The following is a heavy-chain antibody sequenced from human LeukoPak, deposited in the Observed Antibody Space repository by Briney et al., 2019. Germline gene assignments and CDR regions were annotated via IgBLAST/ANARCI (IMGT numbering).Heavy chain of an antibody. D-gene: IGHD1-7*01. Sequence: PETLSLICTVSTGSISSDYWSWIRQPPGKGLEWIGSIYYSGSTDHNASLKSRVTMSVDTSKNQISLKLSSVTAADTAVYYCARHEDGTTLDYWGQGTLVTVSS. CDR3: ARHEDGTTLDY. V-gene: IGHV4-59*08. CDR1: TGSISSDY. J-gene: IGHJ4*02. CDR2: IYYSGST.